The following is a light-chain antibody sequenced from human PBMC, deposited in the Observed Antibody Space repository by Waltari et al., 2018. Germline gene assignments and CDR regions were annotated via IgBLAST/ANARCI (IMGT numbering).Light chain of an antibody. V-gene: IGLV2-23*02. Sequence: QSALTQPASVSGSPGQSITISCTGTSSDIGSYNFVSWYQHHPGKAPKLILYEVTKRPSGVSDRFSGYKSGNTASLAISGLQAEDDADYYCYSSAMSAFVVFGGGTKLTVL. CDR2: EVT. CDR3: YSSAMSAFVV. CDR1: SSDIGSYNF. J-gene: IGLJ3*02.